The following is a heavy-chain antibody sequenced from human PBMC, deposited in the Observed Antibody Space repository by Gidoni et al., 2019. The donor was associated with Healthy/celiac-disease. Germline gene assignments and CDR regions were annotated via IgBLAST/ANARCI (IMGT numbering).Heavy chain of an antibody. CDR2: ISYDGSNK. CDR3: ARDGSSSWYGSLDY. D-gene: IGHD6-13*01. V-gene: IGHV3-30-3*01. Sequence: QVQLVESGGGVVQPGRFLRLSCAASGFTFSSYAMHWVRQAPGKGLEWVAVISYDGSNKYYADSVKGRFTISRDNSKNTLYLQMNSLRAEDTAVYYCARDGSSSWYGSLDYWGQGTLVTVSS. J-gene: IGHJ4*02. CDR1: GFTFSSYA.